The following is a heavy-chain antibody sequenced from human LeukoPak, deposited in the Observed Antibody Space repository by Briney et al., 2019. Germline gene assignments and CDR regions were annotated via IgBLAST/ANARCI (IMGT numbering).Heavy chain of an antibody. V-gene: IGHV3-11*01. CDR1: GFTFSDTY. CDR3: ARDRWELLLESLDY. D-gene: IGHD1-26*01. J-gene: IGHJ4*02. Sequence: PGGSLRLSCAVSGFTFSDTYMTWIRQAPGKGLESLSYISPSGTDISYADSVKGRFTISRDNAKNSLYLQMNSLRVEDTAVYYCARDRWELLLESLDYWGQGTLVTVSS. CDR2: ISPSGTDI.